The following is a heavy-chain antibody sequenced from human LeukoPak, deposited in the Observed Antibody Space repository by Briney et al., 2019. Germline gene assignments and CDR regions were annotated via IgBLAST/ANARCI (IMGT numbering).Heavy chain of an antibody. D-gene: IGHD3-9*01. V-gene: IGHV3-74*03. J-gene: IGHJ4*02. CDR2: IRPEGTTT. CDR3: ARDLDWILFDY. CDR1: GFTFSTYW. Sequence: GGSLRLSCAASGFTFSTYWMHWVRQAPGKGLVWVARIRPEGTTTAYADSVKGRFTISRDNAKNTLSLQMNSLSAEDTAVYYCARDLDWILFDYWGQGTLVTVSS.